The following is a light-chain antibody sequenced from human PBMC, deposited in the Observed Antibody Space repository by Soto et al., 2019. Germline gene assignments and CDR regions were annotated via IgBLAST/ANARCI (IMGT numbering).Light chain of an antibody. CDR1: QSVSNN. CDR3: QQYGSSPPIT. Sequence: EIVMTQSPAILSVSPGDRATLSCRAGQSVSNNLAWYQQKPGQTPRLVIYGASSRATGIPDRFSGSGSGTDFTLTISRLEPEDFAVYYCQQYGSSPPITFGQGTRLEI. V-gene: IGKV3-20*01. J-gene: IGKJ5*01. CDR2: GAS.